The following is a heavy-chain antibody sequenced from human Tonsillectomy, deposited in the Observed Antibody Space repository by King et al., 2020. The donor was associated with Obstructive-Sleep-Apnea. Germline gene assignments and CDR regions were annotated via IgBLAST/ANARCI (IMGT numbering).Heavy chain of an antibody. D-gene: IGHD4-17*01. J-gene: IGHJ5*02. Sequence: VQLVQSGAEVKKPGASVKVSCKASGYTFTTFRITWVRKAPGQGLEWMGWISTYNGNTNYAQKFQGRVTMTTDTSTSTAYMDLRSLRSDDTAVYYCARALGYGDYRIWFDPWGQGTLVTVSS. V-gene: IGHV1-18*01. CDR2: ISTYNGNT. CDR3: ARALGYGDYRIWFDP. CDR1: GYTFTTFR.